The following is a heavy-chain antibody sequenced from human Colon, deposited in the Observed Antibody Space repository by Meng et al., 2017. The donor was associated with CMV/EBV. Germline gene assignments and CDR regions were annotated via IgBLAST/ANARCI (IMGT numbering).Heavy chain of an antibody. CDR3: ARHYRGCSAGSCPGGIQH. J-gene: IGHJ1*01. Sequence: SETLSLTCTVSGGSISSSSYYWGWIRQPPGKGLEWIGSIYYSGSTYYNPSLKSRVTISVDTSKNQFSLKLSSVTAADTAVYYCARHYRGCSAGSCPGGIQHWGQGTLVTVSS. D-gene: IGHD2-15*01. V-gene: IGHV4-39*01. CDR2: IYYSGST. CDR1: GGSISSSSYY.